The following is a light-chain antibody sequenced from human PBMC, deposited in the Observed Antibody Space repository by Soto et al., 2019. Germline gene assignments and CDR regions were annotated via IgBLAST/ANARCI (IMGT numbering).Light chain of an antibody. J-gene: IGKJ1*01. V-gene: IGKV3-11*01. Sequence: EIGVTQSRASLSLSPGERATLSWRASQSVDSYLVWYQQKPGQAPRLLIFGASNRATGIPARFSGSGSGPDFTLTINSLEPEDFAVYYCQQYCSPPRTFGQGTKVDIK. CDR3: QQYCSPPRT. CDR1: QSVDSY. CDR2: GAS.